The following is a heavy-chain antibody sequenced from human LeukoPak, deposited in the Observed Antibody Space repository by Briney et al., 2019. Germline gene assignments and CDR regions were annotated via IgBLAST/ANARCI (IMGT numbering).Heavy chain of an antibody. V-gene: IGHV4-59*01. CDR2: IYYSGST. CDR1: GGSISGYF. J-gene: IGHJ4*02. D-gene: IGHD3-22*01. Sequence: PSETLSLTCTVSGGSISGYFWNWIRQPPGKGLEWIGYIYYSGSTNYNPSLKSRVTMSVDTSKNQFSLTLNSVTAADTAVYYRARFRSLYYDTSGTTFDYWGQGTLVTVSS. CDR3: ARFRSLYYDTSGTTFDY.